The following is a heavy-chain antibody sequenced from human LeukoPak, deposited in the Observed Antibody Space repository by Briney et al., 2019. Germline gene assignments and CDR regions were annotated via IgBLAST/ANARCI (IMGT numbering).Heavy chain of an antibody. CDR2: TSNDGGDK. V-gene: IGHV3-30-3*01. J-gene: IGHJ6*02. CDR1: GFTFSHYA. CDR3: ARDSAITIFFSPLMDV. D-gene: IGHD3-9*01. Sequence: PGRSLRLSCAASGFTFSHYAMHWVRQAPGKGLEWVAVTSNDGGDKYYADPVKGRFTISRDNSKNTLSLQMNSLRAEDTAVYYCARDSAITIFFSPLMDVWGQGTTVTVSS.